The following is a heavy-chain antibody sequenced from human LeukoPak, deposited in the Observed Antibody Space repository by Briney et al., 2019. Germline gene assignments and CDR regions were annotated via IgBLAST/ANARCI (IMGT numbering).Heavy chain of an antibody. Sequence: GASVKVSCKVSGGTFSSYAISWVRQAPEQGLEWMGGIIPIFGTANYAQKFQGRVTITADESTSTAYMELSSLRSEDTAVYYCAREGVNYYMDVWGKGTTVTVSS. CDR1: GGTFSSYA. D-gene: IGHD2-8*01. CDR2: IIPIFGTA. J-gene: IGHJ6*03. CDR3: AREGVNYYMDV. V-gene: IGHV1-69*13.